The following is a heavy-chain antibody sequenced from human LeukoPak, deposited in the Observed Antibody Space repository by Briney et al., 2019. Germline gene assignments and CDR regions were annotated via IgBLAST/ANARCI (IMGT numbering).Heavy chain of an antibody. J-gene: IGHJ3*02. CDR1: GASITIGAESYH. CDR3: VRADYNGGNPGSFDI. D-gene: IGHD2-8*01. CDR2: IYYTGIS. V-gene: IGHV4-39*07. Sequence: SETLSLTCTVSGASITIGAESYHWGWIRQPPGKGLEWIGTIYYTGISYYNPSLESRVTSSLDTSKNQFSLTLNSVTAADTAVYYCVRADYNGGNPGSFDIWGQGTMVTVSS.